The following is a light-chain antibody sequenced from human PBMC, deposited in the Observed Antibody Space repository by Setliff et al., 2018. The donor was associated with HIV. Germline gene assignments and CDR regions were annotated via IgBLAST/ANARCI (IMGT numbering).Light chain of an antibody. CDR3: TSYTSSSTLDV. V-gene: IGLV2-14*01. CDR2: DVS. Sequence: QSALTQPASVSGSPGQSITISCTGTSSDVGAYNYVSWYQQHPGKAPRLIIYDVSDRPSGVSNRFSGSKSGNTASLTISGLQAEDEADHYCTSYTSSSTLDVFGTGTKVTVL. J-gene: IGLJ1*01. CDR1: SSDVGAYNY.